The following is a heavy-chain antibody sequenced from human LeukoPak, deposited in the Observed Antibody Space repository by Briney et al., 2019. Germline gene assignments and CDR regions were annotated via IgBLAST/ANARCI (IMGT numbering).Heavy chain of an antibody. CDR3: ARRFAAAGLLDY. CDR1: GGSISSSSYY. J-gene: IGHJ4*02. CDR2: IYYSGST. V-gene: IGHV4-39*01. Sequence: SETLSLTCTVSGGSISSSSYYWGWIRQPPGKGLEWIGSIYYSGSTYYNPSLKSRVTMSVDTSKNQFSLKLSSVTAADTAVYYCARRFAAAGLLDYWGQGTLVTVSS. D-gene: IGHD6-13*01.